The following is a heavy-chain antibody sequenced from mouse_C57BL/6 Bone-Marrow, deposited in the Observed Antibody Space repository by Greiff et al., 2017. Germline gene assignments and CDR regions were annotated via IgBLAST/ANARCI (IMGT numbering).Heavy chain of an antibody. J-gene: IGHJ3*01. Sequence: VQLQQPGAELVKPGASVKVSCKASGYTFTSYWMHWVKQRPGQGLEWIGRIHPSDSDTNYNQKFKGKATLTVDQSSSTAYMPLSSLTSEGSAVYYCAIRPGFAYWGQGTLVTVSA. CDR2: IHPSDSDT. CDR1: GYTFTSYW. CDR3: AIRPGFAY. V-gene: IGHV1-74*01.